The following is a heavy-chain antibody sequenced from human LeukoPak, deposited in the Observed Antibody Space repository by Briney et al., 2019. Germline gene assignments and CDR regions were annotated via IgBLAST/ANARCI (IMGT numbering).Heavy chain of an antibody. V-gene: IGHV1-18*01. CDR3: ATSVGTANYYYYGMDV. CDR1: GYTFTSYG. CDR2: ISAYNDNT. J-gene: IGHJ6*02. Sequence: GASVKVSCKASGYTFTSYGISWVRQAPGQGLEWLGWISAYNDNTNYAQKLQGRVTMTTDTSTSTAYMELRSLRSDDTAVYYCATSVGTANYYYYGMDVWGQGTTVTVSS. D-gene: IGHD5-18*01.